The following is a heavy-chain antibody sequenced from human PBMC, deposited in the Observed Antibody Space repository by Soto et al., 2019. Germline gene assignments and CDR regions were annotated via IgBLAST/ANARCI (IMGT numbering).Heavy chain of an antibody. Sequence: ASVKVSCKASGYTFTSYGISWVRQAPGQGLEWMGWISAYNGNTNYAQKLQGRVTMTTDTSTSTAYMELRSLRSDDTAVYYCARYGYSSSSKVTFFDYWGQGTLVTVSS. D-gene: IGHD6-6*01. CDR1: GYTFTSYG. J-gene: IGHJ4*02. CDR3: ARYGYSSSSKVTFFDY. V-gene: IGHV1-18*01. CDR2: ISAYNGNT.